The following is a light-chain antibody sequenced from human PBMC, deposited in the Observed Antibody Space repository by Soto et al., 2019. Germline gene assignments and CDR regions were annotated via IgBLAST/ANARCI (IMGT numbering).Light chain of an antibody. CDR3: QQYNNWPSWT. CDR2: GAS. Sequence: EIVVTQSPATLSVSPGERASLSYSSSQSVSSNLAWYQQKPGQPPRLLIYGASTRATGIPARFSGSGSGTEFTLTISSLQSEDFAVYYCQQYNNWPSWTFGQGTKVGMK. J-gene: IGKJ1*01. V-gene: IGKV3-15*01. CDR1: QSVSSN.